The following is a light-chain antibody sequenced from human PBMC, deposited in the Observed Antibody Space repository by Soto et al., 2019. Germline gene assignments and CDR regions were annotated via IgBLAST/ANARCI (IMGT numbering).Light chain of an antibody. V-gene: IGKV3D-11*01. CDR2: DAS. J-gene: IGKJ4*01. CDR3: QQRSNWLT. CDR1: QGVSSY. Sequence: EIVLTQSPATLSLSPGERATLSCRASQGVSSYLAWYQQKPGQAPRLFIYDASNRATGIPARFSGSGPGTDFTLTISSLEPEDFAVYYCQQRSNWLTFGGGTKVEIK.